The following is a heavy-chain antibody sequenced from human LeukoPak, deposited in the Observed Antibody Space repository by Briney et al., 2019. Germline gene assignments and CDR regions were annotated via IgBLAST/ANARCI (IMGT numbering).Heavy chain of an antibody. Sequence: SETLSLTCAVSGGSISSGGYYWSWIRQPPGKGLEWIGEINHSGSTNYNPSLKSRVTISVDTSKNQFSLKLSSVTAADTAVYYCARFTVTTAPGNYYYYGMDVWGQGTTVTVSS. CDR1: GGSISSGGYY. CDR2: INHSGST. D-gene: IGHD4-17*01. J-gene: IGHJ6*02. V-gene: IGHV4-34*01. CDR3: ARFTVTTAPGNYYYYGMDV.